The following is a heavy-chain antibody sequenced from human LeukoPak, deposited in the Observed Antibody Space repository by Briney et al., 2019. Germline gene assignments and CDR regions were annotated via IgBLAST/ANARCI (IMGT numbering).Heavy chain of an antibody. J-gene: IGHJ4*02. Sequence: GVSLRLSCAASGFTFSSYSMNWVRQAPGKGLEWVSSISSGRSFIYYADSVKGRFTISRDNAKNSLCLQMNSLRAEDTAVYYCAGIVGAPYWGQGTLVTVSS. V-gene: IGHV3-21*01. CDR1: GFTFSSYS. CDR3: AGIVGAPY. CDR2: ISSGRSFI. D-gene: IGHD1-26*01.